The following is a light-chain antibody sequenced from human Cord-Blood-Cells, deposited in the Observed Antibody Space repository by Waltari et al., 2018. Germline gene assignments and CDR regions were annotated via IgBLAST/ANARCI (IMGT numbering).Light chain of an antibody. CDR3: QQSYSTPFT. Sequence: DIQMTQSTSSPSASVGDRVTITCRASQSISSYLNLYQQKPGKAPKLLIYAASSLQSGVPSRFSGSGSGTDFTLTISSLQPEDFATYYCQQSYSTPFTFGPGTKVDIK. CDR1: QSISSY. V-gene: IGKV1-39*01. J-gene: IGKJ3*01. CDR2: AAS.